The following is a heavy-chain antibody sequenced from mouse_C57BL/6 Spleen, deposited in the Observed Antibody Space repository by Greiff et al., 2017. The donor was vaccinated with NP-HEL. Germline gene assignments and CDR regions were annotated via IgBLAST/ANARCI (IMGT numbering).Heavy chain of an antibody. D-gene: IGHD1-1*01. Sequence: ESGPGLVKPSQSLSLTCSVTGYSITSGYYWNWIRQFPGNQLEWMGYIRYDGSNNYNPSLKNRISITRDTSKNQFFLKLNSVTTGDTATYYCARGDYYGSSEGWFAYWGQGTLVTVSA. CDR2: IRYDGSN. V-gene: IGHV3-6*01. CDR1: GYSITSGYY. CDR3: ARGDYYGSSEGWFAY. J-gene: IGHJ3*01.